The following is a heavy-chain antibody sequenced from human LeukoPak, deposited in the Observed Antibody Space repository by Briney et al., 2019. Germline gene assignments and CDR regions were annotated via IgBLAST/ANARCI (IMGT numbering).Heavy chain of an antibody. J-gene: IGHJ6*03. CDR1: GYSISSGYY. Sequence: SETLSLTCTVSGYSISSGYYWGWIRQPPGKGLEGIGSIYHSGSTYYNPSLKSRVTISVDTSKNQFSLKLSSVTAADTAVYYCASSAYYYDSSGYYYYYMDVWGKGTTVTVSS. V-gene: IGHV4-38-2*02. D-gene: IGHD3-22*01. CDR3: ASSAYYYDSSGYYYYYMDV. CDR2: IYHSGST.